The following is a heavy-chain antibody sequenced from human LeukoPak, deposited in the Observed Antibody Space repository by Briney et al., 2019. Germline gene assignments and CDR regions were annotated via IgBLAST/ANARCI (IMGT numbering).Heavy chain of an antibody. Sequence: SETLSLTCAVYGGSFSGYYWSWIRQPPGKGLEWIGEINHSGSTNYNPSLKSRVTISVDTSKNQFSLKLSSVTAADTAVYYCARLGSYYYGSGSYYGYWGQGTLVTVSS. CDR2: INHSGST. V-gene: IGHV4-34*01. CDR1: GGSFSGYY. J-gene: IGHJ4*02. D-gene: IGHD3-10*01. CDR3: ARLGSYYYGSGSYYGY.